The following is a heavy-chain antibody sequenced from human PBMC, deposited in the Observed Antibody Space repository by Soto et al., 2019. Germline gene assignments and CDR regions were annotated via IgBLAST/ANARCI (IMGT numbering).Heavy chain of an antibody. CDR1: GGSISSSNW. CDR2: IYHSGST. J-gene: IGHJ4*02. D-gene: IGHD2-15*01. Sequence: SETLSLTCAVSGGSISSSNWWSWVRQPPGKGLEWIGEIYHSGSTNYNPSLKSRVTISVDKSKNQFSLKLSSVTAADTAVYYCARRDCSGGSCYPPLPNYFDYWGQGTLVTVSS. V-gene: IGHV4-4*02. CDR3: ARRDCSGGSCYPPLPNYFDY.